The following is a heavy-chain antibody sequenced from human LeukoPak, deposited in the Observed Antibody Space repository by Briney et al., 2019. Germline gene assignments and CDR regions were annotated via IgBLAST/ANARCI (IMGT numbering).Heavy chain of an antibody. Sequence: GGSLRLSCAASGFTFSSYAMSWVRQAPGKGLEWVSTISGSGGSTHYADSVKGRFAISRNNSENTLYVQMNSLRADDTAVYYCAKFYGSGTYYNYPDYWGQGTPVTVSS. D-gene: IGHD3-10*01. J-gene: IGHJ4*02. CDR2: ISGSGGST. CDR1: GFTFSSYA. V-gene: IGHV3-23*01. CDR3: AKFYGSGTYYNYPDY.